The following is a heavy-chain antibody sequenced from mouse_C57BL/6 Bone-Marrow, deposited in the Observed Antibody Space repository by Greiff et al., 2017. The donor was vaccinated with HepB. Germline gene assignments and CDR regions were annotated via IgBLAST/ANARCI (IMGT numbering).Heavy chain of an antibody. Sequence: EVKVVESEGGLVQRGSSMKLSCTASGFTFSDYYMAWVRQVPEKGLEWVANINYDGSSTYYLDSLKSRFIISRDNAKNILYLQMSSLKSEDTATYYCARGKIYYDYDEGYFDVWGTGTTVTVSS. D-gene: IGHD2-4*01. J-gene: IGHJ1*03. CDR1: GFTFSDYY. V-gene: IGHV5-16*01. CDR2: INYDGSST. CDR3: ARGKIYYDYDEGYFDV.